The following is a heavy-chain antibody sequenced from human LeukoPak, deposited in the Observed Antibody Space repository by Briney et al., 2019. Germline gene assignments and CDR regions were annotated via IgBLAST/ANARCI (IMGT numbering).Heavy chain of an antibody. D-gene: IGHD5-18*01. CDR3: ASEVASGYSYGYGTFDAFDI. CDR2: IIPIFGTA. J-gene: IGHJ3*02. CDR1: GGTFSSYA. V-gene: IGHV1-69*13. Sequence: ASVKVSCKASGGTFSSYAISWVRQAPGQGLEWMGGIIPIFGTANYAQKFQGRVAITADESTSTAYMELSSLRSEDTAVYYCASEVASGYSYGYGTFDAFDIWGQGTMVTVSS.